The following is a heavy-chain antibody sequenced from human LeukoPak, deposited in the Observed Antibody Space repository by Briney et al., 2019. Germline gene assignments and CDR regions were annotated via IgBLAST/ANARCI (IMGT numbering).Heavy chain of an antibody. Sequence: GGSLRLSCAASGFTFGSYAMSWVRQAPGKGLEWVAVISYDGSNKYYADSVKGRFTISRDNSKNTLYLQMNSLRAEDTAVYYCAKGYCSGGSCYSGFGGMDVWGQGTTVTVSS. V-gene: IGHV3-30*18. J-gene: IGHJ6*02. CDR1: GFTFGSYA. CDR2: ISYDGSNK. D-gene: IGHD2-15*01. CDR3: AKGYCSGGSCYSGFGGMDV.